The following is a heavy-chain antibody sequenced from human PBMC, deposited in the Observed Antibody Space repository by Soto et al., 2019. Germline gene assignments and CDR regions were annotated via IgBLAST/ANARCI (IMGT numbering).Heavy chain of an antibody. Sequence: GGSLRLSCTVSGLTFDKYAMSWVRQAPGKGLQWVSTIPGSGYTTYYADSVKGRFTISRDNSKNTLYLQMNSLRAEDTAVYYCATTPKSPVVLRFLEWLDYGMDVWGQGTTVTVSS. CDR3: ATTPKSPVVLRFLEWLDYGMDV. V-gene: IGHV3-23*01. CDR2: IPGSGYTT. CDR1: GLTFDKYA. D-gene: IGHD3-3*01. J-gene: IGHJ6*02.